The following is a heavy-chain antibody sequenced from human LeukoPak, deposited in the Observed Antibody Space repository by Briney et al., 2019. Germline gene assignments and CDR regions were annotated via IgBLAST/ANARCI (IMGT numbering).Heavy chain of an antibody. J-gene: IGHJ6*03. CDR3: ARDRGYSSRWNFGKDYYMDV. Sequence: PGRSLRLSCSASGFTFSTYGMNWVRQAPGKGLEWVAVIWYDGSHANYADAVKGRFTISRDSSKNTLYLQMNSPRAEDTAVYYCARDRGYSSRWNFGKDYYMDVWGKGTTVTVSS. D-gene: IGHD6-13*01. CDR1: GFTFSTYG. V-gene: IGHV3-33*01. CDR2: IWYDGSHA.